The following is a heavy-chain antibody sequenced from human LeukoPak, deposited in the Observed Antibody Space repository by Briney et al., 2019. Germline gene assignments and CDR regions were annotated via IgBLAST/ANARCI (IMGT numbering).Heavy chain of an antibody. CDR1: GGSLSGYY. CDR2: INHSGNI. D-gene: IGHD1-26*01. V-gene: IGHV4-34*01. Sequence: SDTLSLTCAVYGGSLSGYYWSWIRQSPEKGLEWIAEINHSGNINYNASLKSRVTISVDSSKNQFSLKLSSVTAADTAVYYCARESPSGSYCYYCYYMDLWGKGTTVTVSS. J-gene: IGHJ6*03. CDR3: ARESPSGSYCYYCYYMDL.